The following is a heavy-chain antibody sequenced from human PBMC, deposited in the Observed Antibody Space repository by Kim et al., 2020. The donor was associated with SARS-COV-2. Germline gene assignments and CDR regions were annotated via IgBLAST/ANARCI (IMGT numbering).Heavy chain of an antibody. J-gene: IGHJ4*02. D-gene: IGHD2-21*01. V-gene: IGHV3-48*02. CDR3: ARDRDWAFDY. Sequence: DYADSVKGRFTISRDNAKNSVYLQMSSLRDEDTAVYYCARDRDWAFDYWGQGTLVTVSS.